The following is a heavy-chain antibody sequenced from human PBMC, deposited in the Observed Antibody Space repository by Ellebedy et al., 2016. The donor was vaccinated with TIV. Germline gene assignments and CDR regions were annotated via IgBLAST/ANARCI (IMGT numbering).Heavy chain of an antibody. CDR2: ISYDGSNN. CDR3: ARAPYYYDSSGYYSLTSNWYFDL. J-gene: IGHJ2*01. D-gene: IGHD3-22*01. CDR1: GFTFSSYA. Sequence: GESLKISCAASGFTFSSYAMHWVRQAPGKGLEWVAVISYDGSNNHYADSVKGRFTISRDNSKNTLYLQMNSLRAEDTAVYYCARAPYYYDSSGYYSLTSNWYFDLWGRGTLVTVSS. V-gene: IGHV3-30-3*01.